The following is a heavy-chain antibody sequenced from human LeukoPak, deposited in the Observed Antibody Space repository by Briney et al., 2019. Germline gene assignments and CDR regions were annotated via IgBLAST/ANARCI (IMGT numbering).Heavy chain of an antibody. Sequence: SETLSLTCTVSGGSISSSNHYWGWIRQPPGKGLEWIASIYYSGSTYYNPSLKSRVTISVDTSKNQFSLKLSSVTAADTAVYYCARHTYYYGSGSYYNEGLDPWGQGTLVTVSS. CDR2: IYYSGST. CDR3: ARHTYYYGSGSYYNEGLDP. V-gene: IGHV4-39*01. CDR1: GGSISSSNHY. J-gene: IGHJ5*02. D-gene: IGHD3-10*01.